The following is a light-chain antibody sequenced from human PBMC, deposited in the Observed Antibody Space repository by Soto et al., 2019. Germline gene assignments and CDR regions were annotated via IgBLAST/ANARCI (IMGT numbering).Light chain of an antibody. J-gene: IGKJ4*01. CDR1: QTVSSDY. V-gene: IGKV3-20*01. CDR3: QQYGGSPIVT. CDR2: DAS. Sequence: ENVLTQSPGTLSLSPGERATLSCRASQTVSSDYVAWYQQKPGQAPRLLIYDASTRATGIPDRLSGSESGTDFTLNISRLQPEDFAMYYCQQYGGSPIVTFGGGTQFEIK.